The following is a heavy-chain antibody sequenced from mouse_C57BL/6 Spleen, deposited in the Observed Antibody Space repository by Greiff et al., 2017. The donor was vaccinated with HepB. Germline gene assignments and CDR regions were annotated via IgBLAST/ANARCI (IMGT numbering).Heavy chain of an antibody. Sequence: LQESGAELVRPGTSVKVSCKASGYAFTNYLIEWVKQRPGQGLEWIGVINPGSGGTNYNEKFKGKATLTADKSSSTAYMQLSSLTSEDSAVYFCARLAMAIYGSRGYFDVWGTGTTVTVSS. CDR1: GYAFTNYL. CDR2: INPGSGGT. V-gene: IGHV1-54*01. CDR3: ARLAMAIYGSRGYFDV. D-gene: IGHD1-1*01. J-gene: IGHJ1*03.